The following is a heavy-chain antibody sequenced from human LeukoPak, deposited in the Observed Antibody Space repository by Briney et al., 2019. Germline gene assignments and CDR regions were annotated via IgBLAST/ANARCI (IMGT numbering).Heavy chain of an antibody. D-gene: IGHD6-19*01. J-gene: IGHJ4*02. CDR2: IEQDARAK. Sequence: GGSLRLSCAASEFTFSSYWMSWARQAPGKGLEWVANIEQDARAKYYGDPVKGRFTISRDNAKNSLYLQMNTLRAEDTAVYYCARVIVAVVGQSDHFDYWGQGTLVTVSS. CDR1: EFTFSSYW. CDR3: ARVIVAVVGQSDHFDY. V-gene: IGHV3-7*03.